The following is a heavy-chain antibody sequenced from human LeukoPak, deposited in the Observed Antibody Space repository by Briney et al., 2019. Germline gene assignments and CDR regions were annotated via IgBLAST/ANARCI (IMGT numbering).Heavy chain of an antibody. Sequence: GGSLRLSCAASGFTFSSYSMNWVRQAPGKGLEWVSSISSSSSYIYYADSVKGRFTISRDNSKNTLYLQMNSLRAEDTAVYYCARARAIVGATTQFDPWGQGTLVTVSS. D-gene: IGHD1-26*01. CDR2: ISSSSSYI. V-gene: IGHV3-21*01. CDR3: ARARAIVGATTQFDP. CDR1: GFTFSSYS. J-gene: IGHJ5*02.